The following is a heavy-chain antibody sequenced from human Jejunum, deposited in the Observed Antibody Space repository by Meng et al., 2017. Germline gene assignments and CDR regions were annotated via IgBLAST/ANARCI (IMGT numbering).Heavy chain of an antibody. CDR3: SRWLQFTAFRC. V-gene: IGHV3-49*03. D-gene: IGHD5-24*01. Sequence: GESLKISCTASGFTFGDYAMTWFRQAPGKGLEWVGSISWRTSGVTTEYAASVKGRFTISTDDSKIIAYLQMDSLKTEDTAVYYCSRWLQFTAFRCWGQGTLVTGAS. CDR1: GFTFGDYA. J-gene: IGHJ4*02. CDR2: ISWRTSGVTT.